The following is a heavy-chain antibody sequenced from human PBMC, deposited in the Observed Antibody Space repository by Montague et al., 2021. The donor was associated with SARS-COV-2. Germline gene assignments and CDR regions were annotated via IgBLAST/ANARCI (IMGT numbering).Heavy chain of an antibody. Sequence: TLSLTCTVSGGSISTGSYYWSWIRQPAGKGLEWIGRIYTSGSTNYNPSLKSRVTISVDTSKNQFSLKLSSVTAADTAVYYCARGPHYDILTSYDKDGMDVWGQGTTVIVSS. J-gene: IGHJ6*02. CDR1: GGSISTGSYY. D-gene: IGHD3-9*01. CDR2: IYTSGST. CDR3: ARGPHYDILTSYDKDGMDV. V-gene: IGHV4-61*02.